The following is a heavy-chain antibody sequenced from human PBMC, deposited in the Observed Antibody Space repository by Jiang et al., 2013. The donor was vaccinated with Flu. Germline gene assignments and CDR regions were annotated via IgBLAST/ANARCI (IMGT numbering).Heavy chain of an antibody. J-gene: IGHJ2*01. CDR1: GGSISSSSYY. CDR2: IYYSGST. CDR3: ARDQLGESYNGDYWYFDL. D-gene: IGHD3-10*01. V-gene: IGHV4-39*02. Sequence: GLVKPSETLSLTCTVSGGSISSSSYYWGWIRQPPGKGLEWIGSIYYSGSTYYNPSLKSRVTISVDTSKNQFSLKLSSVTAADTAVYYCARDQLGESYNGDYWYFDLWGRGTLVTVSS.